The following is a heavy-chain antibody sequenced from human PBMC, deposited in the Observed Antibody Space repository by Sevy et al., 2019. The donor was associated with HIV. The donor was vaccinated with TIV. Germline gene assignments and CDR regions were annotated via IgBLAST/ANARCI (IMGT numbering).Heavy chain of an antibody. V-gene: IGHV3-15*01. Sequence: GGSLRLSCAASGFTFSNAWMSWVRQAPGKGLEWVGRIKSKTDGGTTDYAAPVKGIFTISRDDSKNTLYLQMNSLKTEDTAVYYCTATLPGDFYDSSGYYYLPEYFQHWGQGTLVTVSS. CDR2: IKSKTDGGTT. CDR1: GFTFSNAW. D-gene: IGHD3-22*01. CDR3: TATLPGDFYDSSGYYYLPEYFQH. J-gene: IGHJ1*01.